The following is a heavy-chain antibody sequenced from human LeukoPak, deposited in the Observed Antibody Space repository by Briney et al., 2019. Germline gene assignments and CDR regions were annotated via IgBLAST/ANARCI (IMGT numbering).Heavy chain of an antibody. CDR2: INSDGSST. Sequence: GGSLRLSCAASGFTFSSYWMHWVRHAPGKGLVWVSRINSDGSSTIYADSVKGRFTISRDNSKNTLYLQMNSLRAEDTAVYYCARDPLGSSSSPTNYGMDVWGQGTTVTVSS. V-gene: IGHV3-74*01. CDR3: ARDPLGSSSSPTNYGMDV. J-gene: IGHJ6*02. D-gene: IGHD6-6*01. CDR1: GFTFSSYW.